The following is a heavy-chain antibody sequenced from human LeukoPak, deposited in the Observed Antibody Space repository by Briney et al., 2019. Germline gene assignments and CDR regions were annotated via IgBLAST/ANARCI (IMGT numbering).Heavy chain of an antibody. CDR1: GFTFSSYA. D-gene: IGHD3-10*01. V-gene: IGHV3-23*01. Sequence: GGSLRLSCAASGFTFSSYAMSWVRQAPGKGLEWVSAISGSGGSTYYADSVKGRFTISRDNSKNTLYLQMNSLRAEDTAVYYCAKVGRITMVRGVLDYWGQGTLVTVSS. CDR3: AKVGRITMVRGVLDY. CDR2: ISGSGGST. J-gene: IGHJ4*02.